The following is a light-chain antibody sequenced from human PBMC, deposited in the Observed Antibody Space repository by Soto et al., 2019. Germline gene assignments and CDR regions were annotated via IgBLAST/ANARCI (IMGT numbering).Light chain of an antibody. CDR3: QQRRGWPPILT. CDR2: DAS. J-gene: IGKJ4*01. Sequence: EIVLTQSPATLSLSPGERATLSCRASQSVSSYLAWYQQKPGQAPRLLIYDASNRATGIPARFSGSGSGTDFTLPIISLEAEDFAVYYCQQRRGWPPILTVGGGTKVEIK. CDR1: QSVSSY. V-gene: IGKV3-11*01.